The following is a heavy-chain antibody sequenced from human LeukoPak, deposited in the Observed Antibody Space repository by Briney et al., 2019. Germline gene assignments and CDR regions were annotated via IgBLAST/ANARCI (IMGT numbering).Heavy chain of an antibody. CDR2: VHYSGST. V-gene: IGHV4-39*01. J-gene: IGHJ2*01. Sequence: SETLSLTCTVSGGSLSSSSYYWDWIRQPPGKGLEWVGSVHYSGSTYYNSSLKSRVTISIDTSKNQFSLKLTSVTAADTAVYYCARHTDTSGYYYEVWYFDLWGRGTLVTVSS. CDR1: GGSLSSSSYY. D-gene: IGHD3-22*01. CDR3: ARHTDTSGYYYEVWYFDL.